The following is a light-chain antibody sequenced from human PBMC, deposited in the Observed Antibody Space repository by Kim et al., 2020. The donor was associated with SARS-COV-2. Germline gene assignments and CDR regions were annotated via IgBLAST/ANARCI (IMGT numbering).Light chain of an antibody. V-gene: IGLV2-14*01. Sequence: QSALTQPASVSGSPGQSLTISCTGTSSDVGGYNYVSWYQQHPGKAPKLMIYDVSKRPSGVSTRFSGSKSGKTASLTISGPQSEDEADYYCSSYTSSSTFYVFGTGTKVTVL. CDR3: SSYTSSSTFYV. CDR1: SSDVGGYNY. CDR2: DVS. J-gene: IGLJ1*01.